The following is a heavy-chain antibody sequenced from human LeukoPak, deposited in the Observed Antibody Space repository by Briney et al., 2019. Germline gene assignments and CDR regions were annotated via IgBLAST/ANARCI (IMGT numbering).Heavy chain of an antibody. CDR1: IGSISSSKR. V-gene: IGHV4-4*02. CDR3: ARQKWEQQGRDYYFNGLDV. J-gene: IGHJ6*02. Sequence: SETLSLTCSVSIGSISSSKRWSWVRQSPVKGLEWIEEIYLYGTTNYNPSFTSRVTMSVDRSRNQFSLELTSVTAADTAVYYCARQKWEQQGRDYYFNGLDVWGPGTTVIVSS. D-gene: IGHD1/OR15-1a*01. CDR2: IYLYGTT.